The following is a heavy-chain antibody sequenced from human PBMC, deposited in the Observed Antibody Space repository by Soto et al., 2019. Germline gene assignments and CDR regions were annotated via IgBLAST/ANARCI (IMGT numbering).Heavy chain of an antibody. D-gene: IGHD3-3*01. CDR1: GFTFSSYG. CDR3: ARLQRFWSGYYGGNYYYYYMDV. J-gene: IGHJ6*03. Sequence: GGSLRLSCAASGFTFSSYGMHWVRQAPGKGLEWVAVIWYDGSNKYYADSVKGRFTISRDNSKNTLYLQMNSLRAEDTAVYYCARLQRFWSGYYGGNYYYYYMDVWGKGTTVTVSS. V-gene: IGHV3-33*01. CDR2: IWYDGSNK.